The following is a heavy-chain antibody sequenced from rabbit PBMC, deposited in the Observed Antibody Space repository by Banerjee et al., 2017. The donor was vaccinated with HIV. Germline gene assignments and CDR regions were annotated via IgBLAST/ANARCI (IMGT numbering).Heavy chain of an antibody. CDR2: INTISGDT. CDR1: GFSFSNKYV. V-gene: IGHV1S45*01. J-gene: IGHJ4*01. CDR3: ARDAGGDGYSNDL. D-gene: IGHD7-1*01. Sequence: QEQLVESGGGLVKPEGSLTLTCTASGFSFSNKYVMCWVRQAPGKGLEWIACINTISGDTVYATWAKGRFTISKTSSTTVTLQMTSLTAADTATYFCARDAGGDGYSNDLWGQGTLVTVS.